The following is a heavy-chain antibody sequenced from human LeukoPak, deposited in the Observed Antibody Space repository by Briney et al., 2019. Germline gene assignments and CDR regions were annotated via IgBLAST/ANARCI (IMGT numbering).Heavy chain of an antibody. CDR1: GFTFSDYN. CDR2: MSPDGNKK. J-gene: IGHJ4*02. V-gene: IGHV3-30-3*01. CDR3: ARDLIGRYTFDY. D-gene: IGHD3-10*01. Sequence: GRSLRLSCAASGFTFSDYNMHWVRQAPGKGLDWVALMSPDGNKKYYADSAKGRFTISKNTVDLQLNSLRAEDTAIYYCARDLIGRYTFDYCGQGTLVTVSS.